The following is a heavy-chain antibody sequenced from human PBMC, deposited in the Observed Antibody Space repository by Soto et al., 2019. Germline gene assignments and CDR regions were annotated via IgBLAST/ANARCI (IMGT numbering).Heavy chain of an antibody. CDR3: ARGGKQVDTAMVWYYGMDV. Sequence: ASVKVSCKASGYTFTSYAMHWVRQARGQRLEWMGWINAGNGNTKYSQKFQGRVTITRDTSASTAYMELSSLRSEDTAVYYCARGGKQVDTAMVWYYGMDVWGQGTTVTVSS. D-gene: IGHD5-18*01. CDR1: GYTFTSYA. J-gene: IGHJ6*02. V-gene: IGHV1-3*01. CDR2: INAGNGNT.